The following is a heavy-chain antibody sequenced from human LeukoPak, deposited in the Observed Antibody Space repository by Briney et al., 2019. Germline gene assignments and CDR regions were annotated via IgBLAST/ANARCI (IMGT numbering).Heavy chain of an antibody. J-gene: IGHJ4*02. Sequence: ASVKVSCKASGGTFSSYAISWVRQAPGQGLEWMGIINPSGGSTSYAQKFQGRVTMTRDTSTSTVYMELSSLRSEDTAVYYCARGRIQLWLNYWGQGTLVTVSS. CDR2: INPSGGST. V-gene: IGHV1-46*01. CDR3: ARGRIQLWLNY. CDR1: GGTFSSYA. D-gene: IGHD5-18*01.